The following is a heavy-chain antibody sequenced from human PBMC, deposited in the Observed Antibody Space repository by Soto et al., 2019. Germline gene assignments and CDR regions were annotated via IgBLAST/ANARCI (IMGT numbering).Heavy chain of an antibody. J-gene: IGHJ5*02. CDR3: ARPLYSSSWGLGWFDP. CDR2: IYYSGST. D-gene: IGHD6-13*01. CDR1: GGSISSSSYY. V-gene: IGHV4-39*01. Sequence: SETLSLTCTVSGGSISSSSYYWGWIRQPPGKGLEWIGSIYYSGSTCYNPSLKSRVTISVDTSKNQFSLKLSSVTAADTAVYYCARPLYSSSWGLGWFDPWGQGTLVTVSS.